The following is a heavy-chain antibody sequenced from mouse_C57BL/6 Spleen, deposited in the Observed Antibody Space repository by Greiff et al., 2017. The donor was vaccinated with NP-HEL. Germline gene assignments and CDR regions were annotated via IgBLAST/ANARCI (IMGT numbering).Heavy chain of an antibody. CDR2: IDPSDSYT. J-gene: IGHJ3*01. Sequence: QVQLQQPGAELVRPGTSVKLSCKASGYTFTSYWMHWVKQRPGQGLEWIGVIDPSDSYTNYNQKFKGKATLTVDTSSSTAYMQLSSLTSEDSAVYYCARPHSNLEGFAYWGQGTLVTVSA. CDR1: GYTFTSYW. D-gene: IGHD2-5*01. CDR3: ARPHSNLEGFAY. V-gene: IGHV1-59*01.